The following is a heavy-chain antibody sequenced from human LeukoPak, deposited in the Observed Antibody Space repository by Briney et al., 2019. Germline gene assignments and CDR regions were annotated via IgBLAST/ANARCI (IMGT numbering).Heavy chain of an antibody. CDR3: CRQSSLPMVWGSDGFDP. J-gene: IGHJ5*02. V-gene: IGHV4-30-4*01. CDR1: GGFLSSGDHF. Sequence: PSETLSLTCTVSGGFLSSGDHFWTWIRQPPGKGLEWIGYIYYSGATYYNPSLKSRVTISVDTSKNQCSLKVRSVTAADTAVYYYCRQSSLPMVWGSDGFDPWGQGTLVTVSS. CDR2: IYYSGAT. D-gene: IGHD3-10*01.